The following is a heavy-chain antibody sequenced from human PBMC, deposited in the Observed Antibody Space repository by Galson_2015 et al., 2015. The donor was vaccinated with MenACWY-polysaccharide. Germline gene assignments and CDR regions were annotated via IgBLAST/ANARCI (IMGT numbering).Heavy chain of an antibody. V-gene: IGHV3-74*01. D-gene: IGHD3-3*01. CDR2: INNHGSSA. CDR3: ARGDFWSGNLGGIDV. J-gene: IGHJ6*02. Sequence: SLRLSCAASGFTFSNYWMHWVRQAPGKGLVWVSRINNHGSSAGYANSVQGRFTISRDNAKNTLYPQINSLRAEDTAVYYCARGDFWSGNLGGIDVWGQGTTVTVPS. CDR1: GFTFSNYW.